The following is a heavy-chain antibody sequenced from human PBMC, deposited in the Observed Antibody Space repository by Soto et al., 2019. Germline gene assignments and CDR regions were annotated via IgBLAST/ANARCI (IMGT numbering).Heavy chain of an antibody. CDR2: TYYRSKWYT. CDR3: ARLIGVSWLDS. J-gene: IGHJ5*01. D-gene: IGHD2-8*01. Sequence: QVQLQQSGPRLVKPSQTLSLTCAISGDSVSSNSATWDWIRQSPSRGLEWLGRTYYRSKWYTDYAVSVKGRMTINPDTSSNLLSLQLDSVTPDDTAVYYCARLIGVSWLDSWGQGTLVTVSS. CDR1: GDSVSSNSAT. V-gene: IGHV6-1*01.